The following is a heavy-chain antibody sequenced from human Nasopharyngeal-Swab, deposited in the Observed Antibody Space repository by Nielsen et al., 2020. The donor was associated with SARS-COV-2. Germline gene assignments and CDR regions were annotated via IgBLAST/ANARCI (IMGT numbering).Heavy chain of an antibody. V-gene: IGHV1-69*13. J-gene: IGHJ4*02. D-gene: IGHD4-23*01. CDR3: ARDPDGWKPFDH. CDR2: ITPLFGIV. CDR1: GGTFSNYV. Sequence: SVKVSCKASGGTFSNYVINWVRQAPGEGLEWMGRITPLFGIVNYAQKFQGRVTITADESTGTAYMELSRLRSEDKAVYYCARDPDGWKPFDHWGQGTLVTVSS.